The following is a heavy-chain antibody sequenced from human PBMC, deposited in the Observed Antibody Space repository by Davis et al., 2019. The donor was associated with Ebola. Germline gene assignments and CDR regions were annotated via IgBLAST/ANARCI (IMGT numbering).Heavy chain of an antibody. V-gene: IGHV3-30*03. CDR1: GFTFSSYG. CDR2: ISYDGSNK. Sequence: PGGSLRLSCAASGFTFSSYGMHWVRQAPGKGLEWVAVISYDGSNKYYADSVKGRFTISRDNSKNTLYLQMNSLRAEDTAVYYCAREWWSEPLDYWGQGTLVTVSS. CDR3: AREWWSEPLDY. D-gene: IGHD2-15*01. J-gene: IGHJ4*02.